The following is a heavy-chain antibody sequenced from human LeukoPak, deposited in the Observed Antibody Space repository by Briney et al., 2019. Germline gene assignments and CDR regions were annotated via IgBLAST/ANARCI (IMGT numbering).Heavy chain of an antibody. CDR1: GDSISSDYYY. V-gene: IGHV4-30-2*01. D-gene: IGHD2-15*01. CDR3: ARDHCSGDSCSMDY. J-gene: IGHJ4*02. CDR2: IYHSGST. Sequence: PSQTLSLTCIVSGDSISSDYYYWSWIRQPPGKGLEWIGYIYHSGSTYYNSSLKTRVTISVDRSKNQFSLKLSSVTAADTAVYYCARDHCSGDSCSMDYWGQGTLVTVSS.